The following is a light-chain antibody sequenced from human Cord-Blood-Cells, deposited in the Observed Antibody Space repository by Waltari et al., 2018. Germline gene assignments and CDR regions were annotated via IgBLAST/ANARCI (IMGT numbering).Light chain of an antibody. Sequence: QSALTQPASVSGSPGQSITISCTGTSSDVGSYNLVSWYQQHPGKAPKLMIYEGSKRPSGGSNRVSGSKSGKTASLTISGRQAEDEADYYCCSYAGSSTWVFGGGTKLTVL. CDR3: CSYAGSSTWV. CDR2: EGS. V-gene: IGLV2-23*01. CDR1: SSDVGSYNL. J-gene: IGLJ3*02.